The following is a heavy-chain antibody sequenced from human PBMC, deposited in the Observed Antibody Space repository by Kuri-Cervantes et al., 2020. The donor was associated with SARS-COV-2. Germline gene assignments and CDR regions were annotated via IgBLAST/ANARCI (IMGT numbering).Heavy chain of an antibody. D-gene: IGHD1-20*01. CDR1: GGSFSDYY. Sequence: GSLRLSCAVYGGSFSDYYWSWVRQPPGKGLEWIGEINHSGNTNYDPSLKSRVTISIDTSKNQLSLKLSSVTAADTAVYYCARFRYNRNDPYFDYWGQGTLVTVSS. CDR3: ARFRYNRNDPYFDY. CDR2: INHSGNT. J-gene: IGHJ4*02. V-gene: IGHV4-34*01.